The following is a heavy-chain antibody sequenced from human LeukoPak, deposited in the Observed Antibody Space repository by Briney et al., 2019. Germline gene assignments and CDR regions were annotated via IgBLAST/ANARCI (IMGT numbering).Heavy chain of an antibody. CDR3: ARGLPGYGRHNDY. CDR1: GGSISSGGYY. D-gene: IGHD5-18*01. V-gene: IGHV4-31*03. Sequence: PQTLSLTCTVSGGSISSGGYYWSWIRQHPGKGLEWIGYIYYSGSTYYNPSLKSRVTISVDTSKHQFSLKLSSVTAADTAVYYCARGLPGYGRHNDYWGQGALVTLSS. J-gene: IGHJ4*02. CDR2: IYYSGST.